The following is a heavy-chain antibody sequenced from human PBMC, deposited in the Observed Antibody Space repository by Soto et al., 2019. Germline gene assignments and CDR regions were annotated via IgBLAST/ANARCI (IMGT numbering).Heavy chain of an antibody. V-gene: IGHV4-61*01. CDR2: IYYSGST. J-gene: IGHJ4*02. CDR3: ARDLPGTAVNY. CDR1: GGSVSSGSYY. Sequence: QVQLQESGPGLVKPSETLSLTCTVSGGSVSSGSYYWSWIRQPPGKGLEWIGYIYYSGSTNYNPSLKSRVTISVDTSKNQFSLKLSSVTAADTVVYYCARDLPGTAVNYWGQGTLVTVSS. D-gene: IGHD3-10*01.